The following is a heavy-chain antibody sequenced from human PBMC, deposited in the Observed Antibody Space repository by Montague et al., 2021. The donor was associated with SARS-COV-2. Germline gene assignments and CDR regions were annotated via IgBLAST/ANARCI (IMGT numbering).Heavy chain of an antibody. Sequence: SETLSLTCAVYGESFSGYYWTWIRQSPGQGLEWIGEINDGGFINYNPSLKSRVAISVDTSKNQFSLKLRSVTAADSAVYYCARGNTQPVTVIVVVNFFFYMDVWGKGTTVTVSS. CDR1: GESFSGYY. J-gene: IGHJ6*03. V-gene: IGHV4-34*01. D-gene: IGHD3-22*01. CDR3: ARGNTQPVTVIVVVNFFFYMDV. CDR2: INDGGFI.